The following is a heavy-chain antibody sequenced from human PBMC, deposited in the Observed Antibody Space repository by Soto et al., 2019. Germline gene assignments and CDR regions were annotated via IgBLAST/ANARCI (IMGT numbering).Heavy chain of an antibody. CDR2: IYYSGST. J-gene: IGHJ4*02. CDR1: GGSNSSSSYN. V-gene: IGHV4-39*01. CDR3: ARQIVARQWLVLQFDY. D-gene: IGHD6-19*01. Sequence: SETLSLTGTVSGGSNSSSSYNWGWLRQPPGKGLEWIGSIYYSGSTYYNPSLNSRVTISVDTSKNQFSLKLSSVTAADTAVYYFARQIVARQWLVLQFDYGGQGTRVTVSA.